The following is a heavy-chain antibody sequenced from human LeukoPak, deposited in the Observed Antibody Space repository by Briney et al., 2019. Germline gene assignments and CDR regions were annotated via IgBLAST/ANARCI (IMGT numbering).Heavy chain of an antibody. D-gene: IGHD3-22*01. CDR1: GYTFTGYY. CDR2: INPNSGGT. CDR3: ARGRNYYDSSGQTPYYFDY. V-gene: IGHV1-2*02. Sequence: ASVKVSCKASGYTFTGYYMHWVRQAPGQGFEWMGWINPNSGGTNYAQKFQGRVTMTRDTSISTAYMELSRLRSDDTAVYYCARGRNYYDSSGQTPYYFDYWGQGTLVTVSS. J-gene: IGHJ4*02.